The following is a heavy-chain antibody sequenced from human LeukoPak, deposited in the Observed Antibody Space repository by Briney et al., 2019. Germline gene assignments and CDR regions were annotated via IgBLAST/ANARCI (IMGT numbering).Heavy chain of an antibody. CDR1: SGSITNYY. CDR3: ARSTMGATPDAFDI. V-gene: IGHV4-59*08. CDR2: IYYSGNT. D-gene: IGHD1-26*01. J-gene: IGHJ3*02. Sequence: SETLSLTCTVSSGSITNYYWSWIRQPPGKELEWIGYIYYSGNTNYDPSLQSRVTISVDTSKNQFSLSLSSVTAADTAVYYCARSTMGATPDAFDIWGQGTMVTVSS.